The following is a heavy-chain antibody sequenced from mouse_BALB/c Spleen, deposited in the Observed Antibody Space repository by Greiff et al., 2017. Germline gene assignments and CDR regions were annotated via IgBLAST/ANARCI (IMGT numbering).Heavy chain of an antibody. CDR3: HYYGYDYAMDY. CDR2: IDPANGNT. Sequence: VHVKQSGAELVKPGASVKLSCTASGFNIKDTYMHWVKQRPEQGLEWIGRIDPANGNTKYDPKFQGKATITADTSSNTAYLQLSSLTSEDTAVYYCHYYGYDYAMDYWGQGTSVTVSS. CDR1: GFNIKDTY. J-gene: IGHJ4*01. V-gene: IGHV14-3*02. D-gene: IGHD1-2*01.